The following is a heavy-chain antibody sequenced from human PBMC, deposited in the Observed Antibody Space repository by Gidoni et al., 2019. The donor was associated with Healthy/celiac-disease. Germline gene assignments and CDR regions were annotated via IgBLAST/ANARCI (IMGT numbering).Heavy chain of an antibody. V-gene: IGHV3-11*01. J-gene: IGHJ4*02. CDR3: ARDSVTQDDY. Sequence: FTFSDYYRSWIRQAPGKGLEGVSDISSSGSTIYYADSVKGRFTNSRDNAKNSLYLQMNSLRAEDTAVYYGARDSVTQDDYWGQGTLVTVSS. CDR1: FTFSDYY. D-gene: IGHD4-4*01. CDR2: ISSSGSTI.